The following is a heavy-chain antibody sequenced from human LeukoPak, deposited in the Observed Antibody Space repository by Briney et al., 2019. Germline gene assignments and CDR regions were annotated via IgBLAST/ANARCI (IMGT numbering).Heavy chain of an antibody. D-gene: IGHD6-13*01. CDR2: INSDGSST. CDR1: GFTFRKYY. CDR3: TRVFVGVEYSSSGY. V-gene: IGHV3-74*03. J-gene: IGHJ4*02. Sequence: QPGGSLRLSCAASGFTFRKYYMHWVRQAPGKGLVWVSRINSDGSSTTYADSVRGRFTVSRDNAKNTLYLQMNSLKVEDTAMYYCTRVFVGVEYSSSGYWGQGTLVTVSS.